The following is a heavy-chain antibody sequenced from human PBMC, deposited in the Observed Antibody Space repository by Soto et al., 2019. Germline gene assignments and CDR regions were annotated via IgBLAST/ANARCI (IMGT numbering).Heavy chain of an antibody. V-gene: IGHV3-30*18. CDR3: SKDARGTGTIVGAIVVFDY. Sequence: QVQLVESGGGVVQPGRSLRLSCAASGFTFSSYGMHWVRQAPGKGLECVAVISYDGSNKYYADSVKGRFTISRDNSKNTLYQQMNSLRPEDTAVYYCSKDARGTGTIVGAIVVFDYWGQGTLVTVSS. CDR2: ISYDGSNK. CDR1: GFTFSSYG. D-gene: IGHD1-26*01. J-gene: IGHJ4*02.